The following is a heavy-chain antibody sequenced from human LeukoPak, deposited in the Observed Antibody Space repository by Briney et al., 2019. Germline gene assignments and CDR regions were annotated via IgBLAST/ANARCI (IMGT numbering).Heavy chain of an antibody. V-gene: IGHV3-7*02. J-gene: IGHJ4*02. CDR3: AKSSGWLFDY. CDR2: MKQDGSDQ. D-gene: IGHD6-19*01. Sequence: GGSLRLSCAASGFTLSSHWVNWVRQAPGKGLEWVAIMKQDGSDQYYVDSVKGRFTISRDNDKNSLYLQMNSLRAEDTAVCYCAKSSGWLFDYRGQGTLVTVSS. CDR1: GFTLSSHW.